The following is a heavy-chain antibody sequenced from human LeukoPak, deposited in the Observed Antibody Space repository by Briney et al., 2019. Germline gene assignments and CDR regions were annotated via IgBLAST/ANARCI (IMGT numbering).Heavy chain of an antibody. Sequence: PGGSLRLSCVVSGFTVSTNYMSWVRQAPGKGLEWVSLIYSGGSTYYADSVKGRFTISRDNAKNSLYLQMNSLRAEDTAVYYCARDHKFRGYYLDYWGQGTLVTVSS. CDR2: IYSGGST. CDR1: GFTVSTNY. CDR3: ARDHKFRGYYLDY. V-gene: IGHV3-53*01. J-gene: IGHJ4*02.